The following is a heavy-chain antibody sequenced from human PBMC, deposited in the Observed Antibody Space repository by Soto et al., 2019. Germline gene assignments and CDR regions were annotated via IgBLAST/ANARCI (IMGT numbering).Heavy chain of an antibody. Sequence: RRLSCAASGFTFSSYAMHWVRQAPGKGLEWVAVISYDGSNKYYADSVKGRFTISRDNSKNTLYLQMNSLRAEDTAVYYCARDDYDFWSGPPRGYYYGMDVWGQGTTVTVSS. CDR1: GFTFSSYA. D-gene: IGHD3-3*01. CDR3: ARDDYDFWSGPPRGYYYGMDV. J-gene: IGHJ6*02. V-gene: IGHV3-30-3*01. CDR2: ISYDGSNK.